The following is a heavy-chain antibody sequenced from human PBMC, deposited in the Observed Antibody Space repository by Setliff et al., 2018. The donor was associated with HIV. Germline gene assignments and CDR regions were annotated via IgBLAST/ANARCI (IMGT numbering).Heavy chain of an antibody. CDR2: IRNDASNT. CDR3: AKAHPGSSGLIDY. D-gene: IGHD3-22*01. Sequence: PGGSLRLSCEASGFTFSDYGMHWVRQAPGKGLEWVTFIRNDASNTYYADSVKGRFTISRDNSKNTLYLQMSSLRAEDTAVYYCAKAHPGSSGLIDYWGQGTLVTVSS. J-gene: IGHJ4*02. V-gene: IGHV3-30*02. CDR1: GFTFSDYG.